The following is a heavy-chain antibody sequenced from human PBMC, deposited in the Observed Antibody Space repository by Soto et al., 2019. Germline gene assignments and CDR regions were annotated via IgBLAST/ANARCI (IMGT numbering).Heavy chain of an antibody. J-gene: IGHJ4*02. D-gene: IGHD2-21*02. CDR3: ARRTCGGDCYFYDY. CDR2: IIPIFGTA. CDR1: GGTFSSYA. V-gene: IGHV1-69*13. Sequence: GASVKVSCKASGGTFSSYAISWVRQAPGQGLEWMGGIIPIFGTANYAQKFQGRVTITADESTSTAYMELSSLRSEDTAVYYCARRTCGGDCYFYDYWGQGTLVTVSS.